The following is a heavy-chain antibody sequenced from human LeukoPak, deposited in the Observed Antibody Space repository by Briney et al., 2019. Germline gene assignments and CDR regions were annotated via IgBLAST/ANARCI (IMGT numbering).Heavy chain of an antibody. CDR3: AREPTRYYYDSSGYYGDY. V-gene: IGHV3-21*01. CDR2: IRSTYI. CDR1: GFTLNTYS. Sequence: GGSLRLSCAASGFTLNTYSMNWVRQAPGKGLEWVSSIRSTYIYYADSVKGRFTISRDNAKNSLYLQMNSLRAEDTAVCYCAREPTRYYYDSSGYYGDYWGQGTLVTVSS. D-gene: IGHD3-22*01. J-gene: IGHJ4*02.